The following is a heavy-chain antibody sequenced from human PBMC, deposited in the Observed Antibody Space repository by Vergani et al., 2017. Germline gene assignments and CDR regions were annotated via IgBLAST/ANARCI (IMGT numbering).Heavy chain of an antibody. CDR2: INPNSGGT. J-gene: IGHJ4*02. CDR1: GYTFTGYY. CDR3: ARALKVVPAARASSDY. V-gene: IGHV1-2*02. D-gene: IGHD2-2*01. Sequence: QVQLVQSGAEVKKPGASVKVSCKASGYTFTGYYMHWVRQAPGQGLEWMGWINPNSGGTNYAQKFQGRVTMTRDTSISTAYMELSRLRSVDTAVYYCARALKVVPAARASSDYWGQGTLVTVSS.